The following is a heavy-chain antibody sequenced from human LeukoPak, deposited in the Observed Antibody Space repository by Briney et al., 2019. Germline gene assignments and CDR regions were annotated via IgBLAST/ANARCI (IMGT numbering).Heavy chain of an antibody. J-gene: IGHJ4*02. CDR2: ISSNGGST. Sequence: GGSLRLSCSASGFTFSSYGMHWVRQAPGKGLEYVSAISSNGGSTYYADSVKGRFTISRDNSKNTLYLQMGSLRAEDTAVYYCVKSYCSGGSCYLYSFDYWGQGTLVTVSS. V-gene: IGHV3-64D*06. D-gene: IGHD2-15*01. CDR3: VKSYCSGGSCYLYSFDY. CDR1: GFTFSSYG.